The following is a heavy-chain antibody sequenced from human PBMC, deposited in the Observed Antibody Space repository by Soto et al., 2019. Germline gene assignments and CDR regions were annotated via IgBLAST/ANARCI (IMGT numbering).Heavy chain of an antibody. CDR2: ISRDGGTK. CDR3: TGEVASGY. Sequence: QVQLLESGGGVVQPGRSLRLSCAVSGFTVSTYGMHWVRQAPGKGLEWVAVISRDGGTKYYADSVKGRFTISRDNSRNTLFLEMNSLRGDDMAVYYCTGEVASGYWGQGTLVTVS. J-gene: IGHJ4*02. CDR1: GFTVSTYG. D-gene: IGHD2-8*02. V-gene: IGHV3-30*03.